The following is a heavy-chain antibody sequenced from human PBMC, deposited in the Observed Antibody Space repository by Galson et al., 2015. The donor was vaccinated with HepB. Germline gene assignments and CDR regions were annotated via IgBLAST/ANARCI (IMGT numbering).Heavy chain of an antibody. V-gene: IGHV3-23*01. CDR2: IGGTGSST. J-gene: IGHJ4*02. CDR1: GFTSSNYA. D-gene: IGHD6-19*01. CDR3: AKKWGSERGVAGSLD. Sequence: SLRLSCAASGFTSSNYAMSWVRQAPGKGLEWVSHIGGTGSSTYYADSVKGRFTISRDNSKNTLYLQMNSLRAEDTAVYYCAKKWGSERGVAGSLDWGQGTLVTVSS.